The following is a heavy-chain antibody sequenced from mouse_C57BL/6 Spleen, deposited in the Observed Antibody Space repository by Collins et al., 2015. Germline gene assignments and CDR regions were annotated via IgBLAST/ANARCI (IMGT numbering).Heavy chain of an antibody. CDR1: GYTFTSYW. D-gene: IGHD1-1*01. J-gene: IGHJ3*01. V-gene: IGHV1-52*01. CDR3: ARGVYYYGSWAY. CDR2: IDPSDSET. Sequence: QVQLQQPGAELVRPGSSVKLSCKASGYTFTSYWMHWVKQRPIQGLEWIGNIDPSDSETHYNRKFKDKATLTVDKSSSTAYMQLSSLTSEDSAVYYCARGVYYYGSWAYWGQGTLVTVSA.